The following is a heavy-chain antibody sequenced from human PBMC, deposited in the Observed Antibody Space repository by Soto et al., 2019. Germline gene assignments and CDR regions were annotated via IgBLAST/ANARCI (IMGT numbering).Heavy chain of an antibody. J-gene: IGHJ3*02. D-gene: IGHD7-27*01. CDR2: IYPGDSDT. V-gene: IGHV5-51*01. CDR3: ARSFLGIRDAFDI. Sequence: GESLKISCKGSGYSFTSYWIGWVRQMPGKGLEWMGIIYPGDSDTRYSPSLQGQVTISADKSISTAYLQWSSLKASDTAMYYCARSFLGIRDAFDIWGQGTMVTVSS. CDR1: GYSFTSYW.